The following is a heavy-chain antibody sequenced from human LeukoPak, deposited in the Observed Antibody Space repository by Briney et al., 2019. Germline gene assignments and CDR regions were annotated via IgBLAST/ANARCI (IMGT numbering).Heavy chain of an antibody. CDR1: GGSFTDYF. CDR3: ARGRIAKIVVVHSFSYGMDV. V-gene: IGHV4-34*01. CDR2: INDYTGDT. D-gene: IGHD3-22*01. Sequence: PDTLCLTRTVFGGSFTDYFWTWIPGSPGKGREWSREINDYTGDTNYNPSLNSRVSISLEKSKNQLSLELRSVPAADTAVYYCARGRIAKIVVVHSFSYGMDVWGQGTTVTVSS. J-gene: IGHJ6*02.